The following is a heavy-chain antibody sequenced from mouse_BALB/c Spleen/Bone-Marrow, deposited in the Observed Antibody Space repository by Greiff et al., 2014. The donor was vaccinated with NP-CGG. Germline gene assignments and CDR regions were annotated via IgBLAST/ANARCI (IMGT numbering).Heavy chain of an antibody. Sequence: EVQRVESGPELVKPGASVKISCKASGYTFTDYNMHWVKQSHGKSLEWIGYIYPYNGGTVYKQKFKSKATLTVDNSSSTANTELRSLTSEDSAVYYCARGAAYGYYLGLAYWGQGTLVTVSA. CDR3: ARGAAYGYYLGLAY. J-gene: IGHJ3*01. CDR2: IYPYNGGT. V-gene: IGHV1S29*02. CDR1: GYTFTDYN. D-gene: IGHD2-3*01.